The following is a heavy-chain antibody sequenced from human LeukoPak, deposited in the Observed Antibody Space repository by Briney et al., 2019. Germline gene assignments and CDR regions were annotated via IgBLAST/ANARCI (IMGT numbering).Heavy chain of an antibody. CDR3: ARDRGSTEFDY. D-gene: IGHD3-10*01. V-gene: IGHV3-7*01. CDR1: GFTFSSYW. J-gene: IGHJ4*02. CDR2: IKQDGSEK. Sequence: PGGSLRLSCAASGFTFSSYWMSWVRQAPGKGLEWVANIKQDGSEKYYVDSVKGRFTISRDNAKNSLYLEMNSLRAEDRAVYYCARDRGSTEFDYWGQGSLVTVSS.